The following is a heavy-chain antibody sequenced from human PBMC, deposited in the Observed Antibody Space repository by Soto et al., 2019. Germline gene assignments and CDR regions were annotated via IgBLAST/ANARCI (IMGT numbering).Heavy chain of an antibody. D-gene: IGHD3-3*01. Sequence: SETLSLTCTVSGCSISSYYWSWIRQPPGKGLEWIGYIYYSGSTNYNPSLKSRVTISVDTSKNQFSLKLSSVTAADTAVYYCARGVAYYDFWSGYSQDYYYGMDVWGQGTTVTVSS. J-gene: IGHJ6*02. CDR2: IYYSGST. CDR3: ARGVAYYDFWSGYSQDYYYGMDV. V-gene: IGHV4-59*01. CDR1: GCSISSYY.